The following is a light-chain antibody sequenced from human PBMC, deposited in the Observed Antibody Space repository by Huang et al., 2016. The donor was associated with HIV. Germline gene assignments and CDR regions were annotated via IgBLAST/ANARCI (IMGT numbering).Light chain of an antibody. Sequence: DIQMTKSPSSLSASAGDRVTITCRASQGIRNSLAWYQHKPGRAPKLLLYAASRLQSGVPSRFSGSGSGTDYTLTISSLQPEDFATYYCQQYYSTPSLTFGGGTKVEIK. CDR3: QQYYSTPSLT. J-gene: IGKJ4*01. V-gene: IGKV1-NL1*01. CDR2: AAS. CDR1: QGIRNS.